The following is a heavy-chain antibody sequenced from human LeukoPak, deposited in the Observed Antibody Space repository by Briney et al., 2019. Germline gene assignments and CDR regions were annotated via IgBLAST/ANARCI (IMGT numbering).Heavy chain of an antibody. CDR3: ARGRQLVSY. V-gene: IGHV4-34*01. CDR2: INHSGST. J-gene: IGHJ4*02. D-gene: IGHD6-6*01. Sequence: PSETLSLTCAVYGGSFSGYYWSWIRQPPGKGLEWIGEINHSGSTNYNPSLKSRVTTSVDTSKNQFSLKMSSVTAADTAVYYCARGRQLVSYWGQGTLVTVSS. CDR1: GGSFSGYY.